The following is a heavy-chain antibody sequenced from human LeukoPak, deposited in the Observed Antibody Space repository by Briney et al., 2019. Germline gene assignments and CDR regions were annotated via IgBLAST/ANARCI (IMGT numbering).Heavy chain of an antibody. CDR1: GFPLSSYS. CDR2: ISASGANI. V-gene: IGHV3-48*01. Sequence: GGSLRLSCTVSGFPLSSYSMNWFRQAPGKGLEWVAYISASGANIYYVDSVMGRFTVSGDNPQSSLFLQMNSPRAEDTAVYYCARVKGTYFDYWGQGALVTVSS. D-gene: IGHD1-1*01. J-gene: IGHJ4*02. CDR3: ARVKGTYFDY.